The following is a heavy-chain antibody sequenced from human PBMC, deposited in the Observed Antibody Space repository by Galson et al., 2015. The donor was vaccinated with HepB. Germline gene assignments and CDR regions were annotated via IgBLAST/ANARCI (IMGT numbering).Heavy chain of an antibody. D-gene: IGHD6-19*01. CDR3: AKDFLTKAQWLVFDY. V-gene: IGHV3-30*02. J-gene: IGHJ4*02. CDR1: GFTFSSYG. CDR2: IRYDGSNK. Sequence: SLRLSCAASGFTFSSYGMHWVRQAPGKGLEWVAFIRYDGSNKYYADSVKGRFTISRDNSKNTLYLQMNSLRAEDTAVYYCAKDFLTKAQWLVFDYWGQGTLVTVSS.